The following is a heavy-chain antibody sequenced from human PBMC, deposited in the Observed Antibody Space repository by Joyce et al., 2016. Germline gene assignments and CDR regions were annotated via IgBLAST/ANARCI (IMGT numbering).Heavy chain of an antibody. CDR1: SGSINTNY. D-gene: IGHD5-18*01. CDR2: FHYSGTT. V-gene: IGHV4-59*08. J-gene: IGHJ5*02. Sequence: QVQLQESGPGLVKPSETLSLTCTVSSGSINTNYWSLIRQSPGKGLEWVCYFHYSGTTRNNPSLKSRVTMSVDTSKNQFSLKLTSVTAADTAVYYCARHTYSYCLNWFDPWGQGTLVTVSS. CDR3: ARHTYSYCLNWFDP.